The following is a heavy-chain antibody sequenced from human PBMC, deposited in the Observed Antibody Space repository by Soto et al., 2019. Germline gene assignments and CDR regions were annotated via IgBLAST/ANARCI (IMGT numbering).Heavy chain of an antibody. CDR1: GYSFTSYL. V-gene: IGHV5-10-1*01. CDR2: IDPSDSYT. D-gene: IGHD6-19*01. J-gene: IGHJ4*02. Sequence: GESLKISCKGSGYSFTSYLISWVRQMPGKGLEWMGRIDPSDSYTNYSPSFQGHVTISADKSISTAYLQWSSLKASDTAMYYCATIHSSGWYYFDYWGQGTLVTVSS. CDR3: ATIHSSGWYYFDY.